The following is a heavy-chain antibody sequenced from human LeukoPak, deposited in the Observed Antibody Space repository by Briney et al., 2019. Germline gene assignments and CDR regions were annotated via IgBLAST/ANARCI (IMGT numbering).Heavy chain of an antibody. CDR2: ISYIGCT. CDR1: AASFSCHY. J-gene: IGHJ3*02. D-gene: IGHD4-17*01. V-gene: IGHV4-59*11. CDR3: ARDLVTVTKGFDI. Sequence: SETLSLTCAVSAASFSCHYWTWIRQSPGKGLEWIGYISYIGCTNYNPSLKSRVTISIDTSRNQFSLKLRSVTAADTAVYYCARDLVTVTKGFDIWGQGTMVSVSS.